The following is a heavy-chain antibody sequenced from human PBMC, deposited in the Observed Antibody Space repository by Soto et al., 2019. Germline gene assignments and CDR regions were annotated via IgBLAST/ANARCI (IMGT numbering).Heavy chain of an antibody. CDR2: MNPNSGNT. D-gene: IGHD3-16*01. CDR1: GYTFTSYD. Sequence: GASVKVSCKASGYTFTSYDINWVRQATGQGLEWMGWMNPNSGNTGYAQKFQGRVTMTRNTSISTAYMELSSLRSEDTAVYYCARGPIASYDYVWGRQRFQQYYGMDVWGQGTTVTVSS. V-gene: IGHV1-8*01. CDR3: ARGPIASYDYVWGRQRFQQYYGMDV. J-gene: IGHJ6*02.